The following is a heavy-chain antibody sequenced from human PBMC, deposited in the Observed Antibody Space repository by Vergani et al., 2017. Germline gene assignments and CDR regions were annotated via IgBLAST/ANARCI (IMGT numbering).Heavy chain of an antibody. CDR3: ARMGGYDEGDAFRIGYFDS. V-gene: IGHV4-59*06. D-gene: IGHD3-22*01. CDR1: GGSLTPYY. J-gene: IGHJ4*02. Sequence: QVRLQESGPGLVRPSETLSLTCTVSGGSLTPYYWNWIRQHPGKGLEWIGYIYSTGSTHHNPSLRRRINMSVDTSKNQFSLKLNSVTAADTAMYYCARMGGYDEGDAFRIGYFDSWGPGILVTVSS. CDR2: IYSTGST.